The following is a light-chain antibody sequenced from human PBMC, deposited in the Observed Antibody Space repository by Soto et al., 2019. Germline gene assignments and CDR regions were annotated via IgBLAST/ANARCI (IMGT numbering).Light chain of an antibody. Sequence: QSVLTQPASVSGSPGQSITISCTGTSSDVGAYNHVSWYQQHPGKAPKLMIYEVSNRPSGVSNRFSGFKSGNTASLTISGLQAEDEADYYCSSYTSSSIPYVFGTGTKLTVL. V-gene: IGLV2-14*01. CDR3: SSYTSSSIPYV. J-gene: IGLJ1*01. CDR1: SSDVGAYNH. CDR2: EVS.